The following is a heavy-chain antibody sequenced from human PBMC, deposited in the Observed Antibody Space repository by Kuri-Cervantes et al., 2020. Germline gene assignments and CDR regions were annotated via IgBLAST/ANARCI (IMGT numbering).Heavy chain of an antibody. Sequence: GESLKISCKASGYTFTNYAMHWVRQAPGQRLEWMGWTNAGNGNTIYSQKFQGRVTMTRNTSISTAYMELSSLRSEDTAVYYCAGGGIAAAEDVDWFDPWGQGTLVTVSS. CDR2: TNAGNGNT. J-gene: IGHJ5*02. D-gene: IGHD6-13*01. CDR3: AGGGIAAAEDVDWFDP. V-gene: IGHV1-3*01. CDR1: GYTFTNYA.